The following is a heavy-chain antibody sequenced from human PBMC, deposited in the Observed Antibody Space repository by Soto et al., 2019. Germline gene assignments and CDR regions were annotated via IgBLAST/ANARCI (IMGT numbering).Heavy chain of an antibody. Sequence: PGGSLRLSCVGSGFSLANFPMNWVRQTPGKGLEWISYISPRGDNIYYTESVKGRFTISRDNAKNSLYLQMNSLRAEDTAVYYCARVHSGYDLLDYWGQGTLVTVSS. CDR3: ARVHSGYDLLDY. J-gene: IGHJ4*02. D-gene: IGHD5-12*01. V-gene: IGHV3-48*01. CDR2: ISPRGDNI. CDR1: GFSLANFP.